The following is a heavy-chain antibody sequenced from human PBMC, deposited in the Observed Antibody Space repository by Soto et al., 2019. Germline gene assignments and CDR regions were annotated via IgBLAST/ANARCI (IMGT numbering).Heavy chain of an antibody. CDR2: INHSGST. CDR1: GGSFSGYY. Sequence: PSETLSLTCAVYGGSFSGYYWSWIRQPPGKGLEWIGEINHSGSTNYNPSLKSRVTISVDTSKNQFSLKLSSVTAADTAVYYCARGGYDFWSGYPRRAYGMDVWGQGTTVTVYS. CDR3: ARGGYDFWSGYPRRAYGMDV. V-gene: IGHV4-34*01. J-gene: IGHJ6*02. D-gene: IGHD3-3*01.